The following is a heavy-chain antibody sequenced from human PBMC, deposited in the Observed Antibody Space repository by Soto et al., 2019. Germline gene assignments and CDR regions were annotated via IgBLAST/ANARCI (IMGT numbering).Heavy chain of an antibody. D-gene: IGHD3-3*01. V-gene: IGHV1-24*01. J-gene: IGHJ6*02. CDR1: GYTLTELS. CDR3: ATETLRITIFGVGDRYYYGMDV. Sequence: GASVKVSCKVSGYTLTELSMHWVRQAPGKGLEWMGGFDPEDGETIYAQKFQGRVTMTEDTSTDTAYMELSSLRSEDTAVYYCATETLRITIFGVGDRYYYGMDVWGQGTTVTVSS. CDR2: FDPEDGET.